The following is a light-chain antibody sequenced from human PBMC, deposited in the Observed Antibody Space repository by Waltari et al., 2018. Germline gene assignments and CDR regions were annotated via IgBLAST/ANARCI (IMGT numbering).Light chain of an antibody. J-gene: IGLJ2*01. Sequence: SYVLAQPPSVSVAPGETARIPCGGNNIASESVHWYQQKPGQAPVLVIYYDIDRPSGIPERFSGSSSGNTATLTISGVEAGDEADYYCQVWHSSSSQVVFGGGTELTVL. CDR2: YDI. V-gene: IGLV3-21*04. CDR3: QVWHSSSSQVV. CDR1: NIASES.